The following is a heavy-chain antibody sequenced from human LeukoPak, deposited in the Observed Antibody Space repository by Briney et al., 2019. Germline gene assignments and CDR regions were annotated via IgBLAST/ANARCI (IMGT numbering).Heavy chain of an antibody. V-gene: IGHV3-23*01. CDR1: GFSFMTYD. Sequence: GGSLRLSCAASGFSFMTYDLSWVRRAPGKGREWVSGISGSGGSIKYADSLKGRFTISRDNSKKTLYLQMNSLAAEDTAVYYCAKDQPGAGFDLWGQGTLVTVAS. J-gene: IGHJ5*02. CDR2: ISGSGGSI. CDR3: AKDQPGAGFDL. D-gene: IGHD1-1*01.